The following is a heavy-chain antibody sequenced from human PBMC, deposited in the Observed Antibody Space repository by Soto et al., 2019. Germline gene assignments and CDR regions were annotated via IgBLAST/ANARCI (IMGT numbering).Heavy chain of an antibody. Sequence: SETLSLTCTVSGGSISSGDYYWSWIRQPPGKGLEWIGYIYYSGSTYYNPSLKSRVTISVDTSKNQFSLKLSSVTAADTAVYYCARAGITMVRGVLFDPWGQGTLVTVTS. CDR2: IYYSGST. CDR1: GGSISSGDYY. CDR3: ARAGITMVRGVLFDP. D-gene: IGHD3-10*01. V-gene: IGHV4-30-4*01. J-gene: IGHJ5*02.